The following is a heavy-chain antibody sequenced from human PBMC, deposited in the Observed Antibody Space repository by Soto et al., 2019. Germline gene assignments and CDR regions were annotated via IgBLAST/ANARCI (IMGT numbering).Heavy chain of an antibody. D-gene: IGHD1-7*01. Sequence: EEHLVESGGGLVQPGGSLTLPCVGSGFTFSDHYMEWVRQAPGKGLEWVVRSRNKAKSYTTDYAASVKGRFTISRDLSKNSLYLQINNLKIEDTAVYYCSRLEGTWGQGTRVSVSS. J-gene: IGHJ4*02. CDR2: SRNKAKSYTT. CDR3: SRLEGT. CDR1: GFTFSDHY. V-gene: IGHV3-72*01.